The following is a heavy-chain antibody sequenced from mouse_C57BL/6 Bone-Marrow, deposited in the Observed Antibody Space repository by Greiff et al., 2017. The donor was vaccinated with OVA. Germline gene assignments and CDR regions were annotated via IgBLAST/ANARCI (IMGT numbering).Heavy chain of an antibody. D-gene: IGHD1-1*01. J-gene: IGHJ1*03. V-gene: IGHV1-18*01. CDR2: INPNNGGT. CDR1: GYTFTDYN. Sequence: EVQLQQSGPELVKPGASVKIPCKASGYTFTDYNMDWVKQSHGKSLEWIGDINPNNGGTIYNQKFKGKATLTVDKSTSTAYLELRRLTSEDTAVYYCAREDYYGSSYPYWYFDVWGTGTTVTVSS. CDR3: AREDYYGSSYPYWYFDV.